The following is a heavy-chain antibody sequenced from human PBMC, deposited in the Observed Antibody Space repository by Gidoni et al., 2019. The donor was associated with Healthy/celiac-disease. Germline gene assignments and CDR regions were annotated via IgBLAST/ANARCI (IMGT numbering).Heavy chain of an antibody. CDR1: GGSISSRSYY. Sequence: QLQLQESGPGLVKPSGTLSLICTVSGGSISSRSYYLGWIRQPPGKGLGWVGSIYYSGSTYCNPSLKSRETISVDTTKNQFSLKLSSVTAADTAVYYCARRPRRGGPSSSSLYFDYWGQGTLVTVSS. D-gene: IGHD6-6*01. J-gene: IGHJ4*02. CDR3: ARRPRRGGPSSSSLYFDY. V-gene: IGHV4-39*01. CDR2: IYYSGST.